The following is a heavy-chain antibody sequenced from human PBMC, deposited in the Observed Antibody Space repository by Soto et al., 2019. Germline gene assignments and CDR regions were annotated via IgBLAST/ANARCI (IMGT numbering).Heavy chain of an antibody. Sequence: EVQLVESGGGLVQPGRSLRLSCTDSGFTFGDYAMSWVRQAPGKGLEWVGFIRSKAYGGTTEYAASVKGRFTISRDDSKSNAYLQMNSLKTEDTAVYYCTAGKLYPSLDFDYWGQGTLVTVSS. CDR2: IRSKAYGGTT. D-gene: IGHD2-8*01. CDR1: GFTFGDYA. CDR3: TAGKLYPSLDFDY. V-gene: IGHV3-49*04. J-gene: IGHJ4*02.